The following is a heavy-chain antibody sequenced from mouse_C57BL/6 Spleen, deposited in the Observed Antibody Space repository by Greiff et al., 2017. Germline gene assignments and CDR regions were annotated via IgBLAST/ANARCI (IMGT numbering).Heavy chain of an antibody. Sequence: QVQLQQPGAELVMPGASVKLSCKASGYTFTSYWMHWVKQRPGQGLEWIGEIDPSDSYTNYNQKFKGKSTLTVDKSSSTAYMQLSSLTSEDSAVYYCARAETAQATFFDYCGQGTTLTVSS. CDR2: IDPSDSYT. CDR3: ARAETAQATFFDY. D-gene: IGHD3-2*02. V-gene: IGHV1-69*01. CDR1: GYTFTSYW. J-gene: IGHJ2*01.